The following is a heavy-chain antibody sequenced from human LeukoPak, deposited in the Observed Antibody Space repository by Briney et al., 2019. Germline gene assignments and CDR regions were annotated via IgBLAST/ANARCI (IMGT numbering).Heavy chain of an antibody. CDR1: GYTFTSYY. CDR3: ARDVYDSSGYYYYYYMDV. V-gene: IGHV1-46*03. CDR2: INPRGGST. Sequence: ASVKVSCKASGYTFTSYYMHWVRQAPGQGLEWMGIINPRGGSTSYAQKFQGRVTMTRDTSRSTVYMELSSLRSEDTAVYYCARDVYDSSGYYYYYYMDVWGKGTTVTVSS. J-gene: IGHJ6*03. D-gene: IGHD3-22*01.